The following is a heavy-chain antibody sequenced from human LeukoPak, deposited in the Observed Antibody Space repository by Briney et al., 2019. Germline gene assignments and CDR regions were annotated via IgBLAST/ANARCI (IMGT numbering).Heavy chain of an antibody. CDR2: IYHSGDT. Sequence: PSEPLSLTCTVSGDSLSRGGYYWSWIRQHPGKGLEWIGYIYHSGDTYYSPSLKSRTTISVDTSKNHFSLKMTSVSAADTAVYYCARERVSYFDNWGQGTLVTVS. V-gene: IGHV4-31*03. CDR1: GDSLSRGGYY. J-gene: IGHJ4*02. CDR3: ARERVSYFDN.